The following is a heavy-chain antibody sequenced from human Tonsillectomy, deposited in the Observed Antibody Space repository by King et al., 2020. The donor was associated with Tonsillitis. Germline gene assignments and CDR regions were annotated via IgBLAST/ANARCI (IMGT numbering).Heavy chain of an antibody. CDR3: GRHLWSSGFDY. CDR2: IYYIGST. D-gene: IGHD6-19*01. V-gene: IGHV4-59*08. J-gene: IGHJ4*02. CDR1: GGSISNYY. Sequence: QLQESGPGLVKPSENLSLTCTVSGGSISNYYWIWIRQPPGKGLEWIGYIYYIGSTTYDPSLKSRVTISVDTSKNQFSLKLNSVTAADTAVYYCGRHLWSSGFDYGGQGILVTVSS.